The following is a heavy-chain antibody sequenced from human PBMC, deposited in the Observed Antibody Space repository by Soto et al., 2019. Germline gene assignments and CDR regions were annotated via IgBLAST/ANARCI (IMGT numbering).Heavy chain of an antibody. D-gene: IGHD3-9*01. V-gene: IGHV3-23*01. Sequence: EVQLLESGGGLVQPGGSLRLSCAASGFIFSNYAMNWVRQAPGKGLEWVSGLSGSGGRTHYADSVKGRFTISRDNSKNTLFLQMNSLRAEDTAVYYCAKDYDMLPGVPLFDSWGQGTLVTVSS. J-gene: IGHJ4*02. CDR3: AKDYDMLPGVPLFDS. CDR1: GFIFSNYA. CDR2: LSGSGGRT.